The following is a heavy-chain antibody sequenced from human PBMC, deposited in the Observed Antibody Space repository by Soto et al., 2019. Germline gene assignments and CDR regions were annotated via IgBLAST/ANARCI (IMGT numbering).Heavy chain of an antibody. Sequence: ASVKVSCKASGYTFTSYAMHWVRQAPGQGLEWMGWISAYNGNTNYAQKLQGRVTMTTDTSTSTAYMELRSLRSDDTAVYYCARPAYGDYYDSSGYPRLDDRGQGTPVTVSS. CDR3: ARPAYGDYYDSSGYPRLDD. J-gene: IGHJ4*02. CDR2: ISAYNGNT. CDR1: GYTFTSYA. V-gene: IGHV1-18*01. D-gene: IGHD3-22*01.